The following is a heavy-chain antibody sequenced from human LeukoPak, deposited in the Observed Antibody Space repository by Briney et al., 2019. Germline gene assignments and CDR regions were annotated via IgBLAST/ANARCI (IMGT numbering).Heavy chain of an antibody. D-gene: IGHD5-12*01. CDR2: IRYDGSNK. Sequence: GGSLRLSCAASGFTFSSYGMHWVRQAPGKGLEWVAFIRYDGSNKYYADSVKGRFTISRDNSKNTLYFQLNSLRAGDTAVYYCARGRVATSPFYYFDFWGQGTLVTVSS. J-gene: IGHJ4*02. CDR1: GFTFSSYG. CDR3: ARGRVATSPFYYFDF. V-gene: IGHV3-30*02.